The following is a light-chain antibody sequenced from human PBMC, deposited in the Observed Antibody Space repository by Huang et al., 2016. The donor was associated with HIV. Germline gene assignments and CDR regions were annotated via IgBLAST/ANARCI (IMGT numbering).Light chain of an antibody. CDR1: QDIDTY. CDR3: QQSYTFTFT. J-gene: IGKJ3*01. CDR2: NTV. V-gene: IGKV1-39*01. Sequence: DIQMTQSPSSLSASVGDRVTLTCRASQDIDTYLNWYQQRPGKAPKLLIYNTVKLQSGVPSRFNGTGSGTDFALTITNLQPGDVATYFCQQSYTFTFTFGPGTAVNI.